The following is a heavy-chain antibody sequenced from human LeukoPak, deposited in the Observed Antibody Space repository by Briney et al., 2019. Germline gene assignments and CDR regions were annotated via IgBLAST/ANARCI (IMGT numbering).Heavy chain of an antibody. Sequence: GGSLRLSCAASGFTFSSYAMHWVRQAPGKGLEYVSAISSNGGSTYYANSVKGRFTISRDNSKNTLYLQMGSLRAEDMAVYYCAREESSSSWYGYFQHWGQGTLVTVSS. CDR1: GFTFSSYA. CDR2: ISSNGGST. D-gene: IGHD6-13*01. J-gene: IGHJ1*01. V-gene: IGHV3-64*01. CDR3: AREESSSSWYGYFQH.